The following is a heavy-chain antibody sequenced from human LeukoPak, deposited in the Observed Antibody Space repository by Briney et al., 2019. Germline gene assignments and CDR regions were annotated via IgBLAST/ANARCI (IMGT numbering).Heavy chain of an antibody. CDR3: ARHWAYCSGGTCYSFDD. D-gene: IGHD2-15*01. V-gene: IGHV4-39*01. Sequence: SETLSLTCIVPGGSISSSSHYWGWIRQPPGKRLEWIGSIYYSGSTYYSPSLKSRVTISVDTSKNQFSLKLRSVTAADTAVYHCARHWAYCSGGTCYSFDDWGQGTLVTVSS. J-gene: IGHJ4*02. CDR1: GGSISSSSHY. CDR2: IYYSGST.